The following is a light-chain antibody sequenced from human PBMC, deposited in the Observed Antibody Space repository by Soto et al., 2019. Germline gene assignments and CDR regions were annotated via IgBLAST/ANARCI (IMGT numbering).Light chain of an antibody. CDR3: QVWDSTSDHYV. V-gene: IGLV3-21*04. J-gene: IGLJ1*01. CDR2: YDS. Sequence: SYELTQPPSVSVAPGKTARITCGGNNIGSKNVHWYQQKPGQAPVLLIFYDSDRPSGIPERFSGSNSGNTATLTISRVEAGYEADYYCQVWDSTSDHYVFGTGTKLTVL. CDR1: NIGSKN.